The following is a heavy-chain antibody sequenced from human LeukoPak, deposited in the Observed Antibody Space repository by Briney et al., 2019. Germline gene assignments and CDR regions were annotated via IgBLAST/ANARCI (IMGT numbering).Heavy chain of an antibody. CDR1: GFTFVNYA. CDR2: IRSKAYGGTP. D-gene: IGHD1-7*01. CDR3: TRDGTGTAGANFYYYYMDV. J-gene: IGHJ6*03. V-gene: IGHV3-49*03. Sequence: GVSLRLSCAASGFTFVNYAMSWFRQAPGKGLEWVGFIRSKAYGGTPEYAASVKGRFTISRDDSKSLASLQMNSLRTEDTAVYYCTRDGTGTAGANFYYYYMDVWGKGTTVTVSS.